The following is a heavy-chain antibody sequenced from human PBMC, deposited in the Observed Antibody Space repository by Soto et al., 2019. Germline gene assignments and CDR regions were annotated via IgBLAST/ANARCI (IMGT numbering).Heavy chain of an antibody. Sequence: SETLSLTCTVSGDSISSYYWSWIRQPPGKGLEWIGYIHYSGSTNYNPSLKSRVTISVDTSKNQFSLRLSSVTAADTAVYYCARELATVVTGWFDPWGQGTLVTVSS. D-gene: IGHD4-17*01. V-gene: IGHV4-59*12. J-gene: IGHJ5*02. CDR1: GDSISSYY. CDR2: IHYSGST. CDR3: ARELATVVTGWFDP.